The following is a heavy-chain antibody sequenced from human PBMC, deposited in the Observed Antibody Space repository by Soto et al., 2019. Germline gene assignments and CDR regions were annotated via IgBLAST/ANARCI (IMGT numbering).Heavy chain of an antibody. Sequence: GASVKVSCQASGYTFTRYDIKWVRQATGQGLEWMGWMNPNSGNTGYAQKFQGRVTMTRNTSISTAYMELSSLRSEDTAVYYCARFGYCTNGVCYPTIYYYYGMDVWG. V-gene: IGHV1-8*01. CDR2: MNPNSGNT. D-gene: IGHD2-8*01. CDR3: ARFGYCTNGVCYPTIYYYYGMDV. CDR1: GYTFTRYD. J-gene: IGHJ6*02.